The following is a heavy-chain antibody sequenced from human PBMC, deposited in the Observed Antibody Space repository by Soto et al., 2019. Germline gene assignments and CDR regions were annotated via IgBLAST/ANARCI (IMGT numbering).Heavy chain of an antibody. CDR2: VIPIFGTT. D-gene: IGHD2-15*01. CDR3: ARRFIPASGGNHDSFDI. V-gene: IGHV1-69*01. J-gene: IGHJ3*02. Sequence: QVQLVQSGAEVKKPGASVKVSCKASGGTFRNYAFSWVRQAPGQGLEWMGEVIPIFGTTPYAQKFQGRVTITADESTNTAYMELSSPRSEDTAVYYCARRFIPASGGNHDSFDIWGQGTMVTVSS. CDR1: GGTFRNYA.